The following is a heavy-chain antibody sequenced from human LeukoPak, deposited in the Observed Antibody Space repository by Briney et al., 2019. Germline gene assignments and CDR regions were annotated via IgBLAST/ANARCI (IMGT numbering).Heavy chain of an antibody. D-gene: IGHD3-22*01. V-gene: IGHV4-61*08. CDR1: GGSISSGGYY. CDR2: IYYSGST. Sequence: SETLSLTCTVSGGSISSGGYYWSWIRQPPGKGLEWIGYIYYSGSTNYNPSLKSRVTISVDTSKNQFSLKLSSVTAADTAVYYCAIGYDSSGYYSEYFQHWGQGTLVTVSS. J-gene: IGHJ1*01. CDR3: AIGYDSSGYYSEYFQH.